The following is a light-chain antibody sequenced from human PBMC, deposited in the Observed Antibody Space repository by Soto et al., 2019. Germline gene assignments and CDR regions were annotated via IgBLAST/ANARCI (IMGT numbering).Light chain of an antibody. CDR3: QQYNNWPLT. CDR1: QSVSSY. V-gene: IGKV3D-15*01. Sequence: EIVLTQSPATLSLSPGERATLSCRASQSVSSYLAWYQQKPGQAPRLLIYGASSRATGIPDRFSGSGSGTDFTLTISSLQSEDFAVYYCQQYNNWPLTFGQGTRLEIK. CDR2: GAS. J-gene: IGKJ5*01.